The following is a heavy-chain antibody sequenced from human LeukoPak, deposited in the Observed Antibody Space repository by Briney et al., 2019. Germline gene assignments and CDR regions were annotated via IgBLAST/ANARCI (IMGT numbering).Heavy chain of an antibody. D-gene: IGHD6-19*01. J-gene: IGHJ4*02. CDR1: GFTFSSYW. Sequence: GGSLRLSCAASGFTFSSYWMHWVRQPPGKGLEWVANIKQDGSEKFYVDSVRGRFTISRDNAKNSLYLQMNSLRAEDTAIYYCSRSSIAVAWNWGQGTLVTVSS. CDR2: IKQDGSEK. CDR3: SRSSIAVAWN. V-gene: IGHV3-7*01.